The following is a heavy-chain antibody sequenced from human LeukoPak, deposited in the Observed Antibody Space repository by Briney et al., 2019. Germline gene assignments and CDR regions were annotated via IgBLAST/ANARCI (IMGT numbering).Heavy chain of an antibody. J-gene: IGHJ6*02. CDR2: TIPIFGTA. CDR3: ARDEAPPPGYYYYGMDV. D-gene: IGHD1-14*01. V-gene: IGHV1-69*13. Sequence: SVKVSCKVSGYTLTELSMHWVRQAPGQGLEWMGGTIPIFGTANYAQKFQGRVTITADESTSTAYMELSSLRSEDTAVYYCARDEAPPPGYYYYGMDVWGQGTTVTVSS. CDR1: GYTLTELS.